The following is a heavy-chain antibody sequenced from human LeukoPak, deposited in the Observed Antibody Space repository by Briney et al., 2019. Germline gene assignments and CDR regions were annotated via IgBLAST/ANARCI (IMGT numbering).Heavy chain of an antibody. J-gene: IGHJ4*02. CDR2: IRSKAYGGTT. Sequence: GGSLRLSCTASGFTFGDYAMSWFRQAPGKGLEWVGFIRSKAYGGTTEYAASVKGRFTISRDDSKSTAYLQMNSLKTEDTAVYYCTTDGLRRITIFHWGQGTLVTVSS. CDR1: GFTFGDYA. D-gene: IGHD3-3*01. V-gene: IGHV3-49*03. CDR3: TTDGLRRITIFH.